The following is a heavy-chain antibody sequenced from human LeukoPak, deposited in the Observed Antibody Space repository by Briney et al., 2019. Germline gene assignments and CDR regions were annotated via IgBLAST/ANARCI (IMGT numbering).Heavy chain of an antibody. Sequence: GGSLRLSCAASGFTLSSYWMHWVRQAPGKGLVWVSRINSDGSSASYADSVRGRFTISRDNAKNTLYLQMNSLRAEDTAVYYCARESGSGSYPHDAFDIWGQGTMVTVSS. CDR2: INSDGSSA. CDR1: GFTLSSYW. D-gene: IGHD3-10*01. V-gene: IGHV3-74*01. CDR3: ARESGSGSYPHDAFDI. J-gene: IGHJ3*02.